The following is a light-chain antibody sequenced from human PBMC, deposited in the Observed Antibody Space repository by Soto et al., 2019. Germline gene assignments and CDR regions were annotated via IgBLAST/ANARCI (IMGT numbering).Light chain of an antibody. CDR2: EDN. Sequence: NFMLTQPHSVSESPGKTVIISCTRSSGSIASNYVQWYQQRPGSSPTTVIYEDNQRPSGVPDRFSGSIDSSSNSASLTISXXXXXXXADYYCQSYDATNQVFGGGTKVTV. J-gene: IGLJ3*02. V-gene: IGLV6-57*01. CDR3: QSYDATNQV. CDR1: SGSIASNY.